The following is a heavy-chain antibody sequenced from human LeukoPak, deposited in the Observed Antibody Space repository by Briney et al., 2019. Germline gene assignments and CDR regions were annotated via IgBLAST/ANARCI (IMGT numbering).Heavy chain of an antibody. J-gene: IGHJ4*02. D-gene: IGHD3-3*01. CDR3: ARDGSGLGNSDLDY. V-gene: IGHV1-2*02. CDR2: IHPNSGGT. Sequence: ASVKVSCKASGYTFTIYGISWVRQAPGQGGEWMGWIHPNSGGTNYQGRVTMTRDTSITTAYMELSSLRSDDTAIYYCARDGSGLGNSDLDYWGQGTLVTVSS. CDR1: GYTFTIYG.